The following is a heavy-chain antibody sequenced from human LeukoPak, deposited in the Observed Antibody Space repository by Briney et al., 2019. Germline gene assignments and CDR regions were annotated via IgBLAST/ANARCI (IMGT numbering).Heavy chain of an antibody. V-gene: IGHV1-46*01. D-gene: IGHD1-1*01. CDR1: GYTFTSYY. J-gene: IGHJ3*02. Sequence: ASVKVSCKASGYTFTSYYMHWVRQAPGQGLEWMGIINPSGGSTSYAQKFQGRVTMTRDTSTSTVYVELSSLRSEDTAVYYCAREERYNWNDGDAFDIWGQGTMVTVSS. CDR2: INPSGGST. CDR3: AREERYNWNDGDAFDI.